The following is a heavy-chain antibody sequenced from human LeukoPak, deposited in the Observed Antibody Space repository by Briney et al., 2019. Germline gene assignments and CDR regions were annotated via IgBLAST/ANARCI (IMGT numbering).Heavy chain of an antibody. CDR3: ARDRGYSYGYYIDY. CDR1: GGTFSSYA. J-gene: IGHJ4*02. D-gene: IGHD5-18*01. V-gene: IGHV3-30*04. Sequence: SCKASGGTFSSYAMHWVRQAPGKGLEWVAVISYDGSNKYYADSVKGRFTTSRDNSKNTLYLQMNSLRAEDTAVYYCARDRGYSYGYYIDYWGQGTLVTVSS. CDR2: ISYDGSNK.